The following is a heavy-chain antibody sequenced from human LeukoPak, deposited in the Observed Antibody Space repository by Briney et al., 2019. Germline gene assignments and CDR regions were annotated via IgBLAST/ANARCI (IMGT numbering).Heavy chain of an antibody. V-gene: IGHV3-33*01. CDR2: IWYDGTKE. Sequence: GGSLRLSCAASGFTFSNYPMQWVRQAPGKGLGWVALIWYDGTKEYYADSVKGRFTISRDNAKNSLYLQMNSLRAEDTAVYYCARDLLAYCTDYWGQGTLVTVSS. CDR3: ARDLLAYCTDY. D-gene: IGHD2-21*01. CDR1: GFTFSNYP. J-gene: IGHJ4*02.